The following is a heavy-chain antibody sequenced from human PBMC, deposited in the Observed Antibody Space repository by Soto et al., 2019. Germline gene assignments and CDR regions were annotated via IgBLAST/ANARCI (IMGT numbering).Heavy chain of an antibody. V-gene: IGHV3-23*01. Sequence: GVSLRLSCAASGFTFSSYAMSWVRQAPGKGLEWVSSISGSGGGTYYADSVKGRFTFSRDNSKNTLYLQMNSLRAEDTAVYYCPNFAIDTNKRIAAYYIDDWGQAALVTVSS. CDR2: ISGSGGGT. J-gene: IGHJ4*02. CDR1: GFTFSSYA. D-gene: IGHD1-26*01. CDR3: PNFAIDTNKRIAAYYIDD.